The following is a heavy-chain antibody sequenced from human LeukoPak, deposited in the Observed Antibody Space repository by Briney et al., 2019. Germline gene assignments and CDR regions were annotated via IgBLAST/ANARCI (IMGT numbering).Heavy chain of an antibody. Sequence: PGGSLRLSCAASGFTFDDYAMHWVRQAPGKGLEWVSGISWNSGSIGYADSVKGRFTISRDNAKNSLYLQMNSLRAEDTALYYCAKDRGRTMVRGVPQDYWGLGTLVTVSS. J-gene: IGHJ4*02. D-gene: IGHD3-10*01. V-gene: IGHV3-9*01. CDR2: ISWNSGSI. CDR1: GFTFDDYA. CDR3: AKDRGRTMVRGVPQDY.